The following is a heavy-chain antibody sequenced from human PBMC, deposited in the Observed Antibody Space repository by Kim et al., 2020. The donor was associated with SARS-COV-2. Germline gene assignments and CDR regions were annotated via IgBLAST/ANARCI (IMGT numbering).Heavy chain of an antibody. CDR3: AKAWYYYDSSGYYFDAFDI. V-gene: IGHV3-23*01. J-gene: IGHJ3*02. D-gene: IGHD3-22*01. Sequence: GGSLRLSCAASGFTFSSYAMSWVRQAPGKGLEWVSAISGSGGSTYYADSVKGRFTISRDNSKNTLYLQMNSLRAEDTAVYYCAKAWYYYDSSGYYFDAFDIWGQGTMVTVSS. CDR2: ISGSGGST. CDR1: GFTFSSYA.